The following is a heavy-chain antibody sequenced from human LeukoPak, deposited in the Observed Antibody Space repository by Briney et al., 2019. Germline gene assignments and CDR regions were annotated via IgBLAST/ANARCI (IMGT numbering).Heavy chain of an antibody. D-gene: IGHD2-8*01. V-gene: IGHV5-51*01. CDR2: IYPGDSDT. Sequence: GESLKISCKGSGYSFTSYWIGWVRQMPGKSLEWMGIIYPGDSDTRYSPSFQGQVTISADKSISTAYLQWSSLKASDTAMYYCARLSMVYAIRDNWFDPWGQGTLVTVSS. J-gene: IGHJ5*02. CDR3: ARLSMVYAIRDNWFDP. CDR1: GYSFTSYW.